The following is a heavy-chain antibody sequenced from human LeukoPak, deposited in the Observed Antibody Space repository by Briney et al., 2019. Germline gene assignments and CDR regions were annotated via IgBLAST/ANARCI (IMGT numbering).Heavy chain of an antibody. Sequence: GGSLRLSWAAAGFTFSSYGMHWVRQAPGKGLEWVAVIWYDGSNKYYADSVKGRFTISRDNSKNTLYLQMNSLRAEDTAVYYCARSPLYYYDSSGYWDYWGQGTLVTVSS. CDR2: IWYDGSNK. CDR1: GFTFSSYG. D-gene: IGHD3-22*01. J-gene: IGHJ4*02. V-gene: IGHV3-33*01. CDR3: ARSPLYYYDSSGYWDY.